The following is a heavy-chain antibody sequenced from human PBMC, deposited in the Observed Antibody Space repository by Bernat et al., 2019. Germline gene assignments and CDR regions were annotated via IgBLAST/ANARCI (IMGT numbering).Heavy chain of an antibody. Sequence: EVQLVESGGGLVQPGGSLRLSCAASGFTFSGYRMNWVRQAPGKGLEWVSYITTSSTTYYADSVKGRFTISRDNGKDSLYLQMSSLRYEDTAVYYCARVRWLQGGAQYYFDYWGLGTLVTVSS. CDR3: ARVRWLQGGAQYYFDY. CDR2: ITTSSTT. D-gene: IGHD5-24*01. J-gene: IGHJ4*02. V-gene: IGHV3-48*02. CDR1: GFTFSGYR.